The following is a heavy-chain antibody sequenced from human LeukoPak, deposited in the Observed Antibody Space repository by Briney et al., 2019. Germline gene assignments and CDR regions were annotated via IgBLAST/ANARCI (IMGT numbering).Heavy chain of an antibody. J-gene: IGHJ4*02. CDR1: GFTFDDYG. V-gene: IGHV3-7*01. Sequence: GGSLRLSCAASGFTFDDYGMSWVRQAPGKGLEWVANMNQDGSEKYYVDSVKGRFTISRDNAKNSLYMQVNSLRVEDTAVYYCARDGAARGSGSFGDWGQGTRLTVSS. D-gene: IGHD3-10*01. CDR3: ARDGAARGSGSFGD. CDR2: MNQDGSEK.